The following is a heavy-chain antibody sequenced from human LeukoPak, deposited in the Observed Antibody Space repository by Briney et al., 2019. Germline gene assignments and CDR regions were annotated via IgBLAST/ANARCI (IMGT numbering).Heavy chain of an antibody. V-gene: IGHV3-9*01. J-gene: IGHJ4*02. CDR3: AKDLGGSATTV. D-gene: IGHD2-2*01. CDR1: GFTFEDRV. Sequence: GGSLRLSCAASGFTFEDRVMHWVRQAPGKGLEWVSSISWSGDRMGYADAVKGRFTISRDNAKNSLFLQMNSLRVEDTALYYCAKDLGGSATTVWGQGTLVTVSS. CDR2: ISWSGDRM.